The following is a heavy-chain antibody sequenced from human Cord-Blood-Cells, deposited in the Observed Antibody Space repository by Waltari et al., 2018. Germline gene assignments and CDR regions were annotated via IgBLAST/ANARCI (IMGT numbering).Heavy chain of an antibody. CDR1: GGSFSGYY. J-gene: IGHJ4*02. CDR2: INHSGST. V-gene: IGHV4-34*01. CDR3: ARLYYFDY. Sequence: QVQLQQWGAGLLQPSETLSLTCAVYGGSFSGYYWSWIRQPPGKGLEWIGEINHSGSTNYNPSLKSRVTISVDTSKNQFSLKLSSVTAADTAVYYCARLYYFDYWGQGTLVTVSS.